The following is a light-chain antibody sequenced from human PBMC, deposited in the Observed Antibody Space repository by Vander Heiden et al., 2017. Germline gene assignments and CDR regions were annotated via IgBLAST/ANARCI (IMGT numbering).Light chain of an antibody. J-gene: IGLJ2*01. V-gene: IGLV1-47*01. CDR1: PANIGSNH. Sequence: QSVLPQPSSASGTPGQRGTIPCSGGPANIGSNHVYWYQQVPGTAPKFLIYRNNQRPSGVPDRISGSKSGTSASLAISGLRSEDEATYYCAAWDDSLSGHVVFGGGTNLTVL. CDR3: AAWDDSLSGHVV. CDR2: RNN.